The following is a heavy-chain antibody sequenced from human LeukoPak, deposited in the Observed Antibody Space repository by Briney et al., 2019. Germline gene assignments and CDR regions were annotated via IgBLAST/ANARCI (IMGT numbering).Heavy chain of an antibody. D-gene: IGHD3-22*01. Sequence: SETLSLTCAVYGGSFSGYYWSWIRQPPGKGLEWIGEINHSGGTNYNPSLKSRVTISVDTSKNQFSLKLSSVTAADTAVYYCARGSRGHYYDSSGYYLYWGQGTLVTVSS. J-gene: IGHJ4*02. V-gene: IGHV4-34*01. CDR3: ARGSRGHYYDSSGYYLY. CDR1: GGSFSGYY. CDR2: INHSGGT.